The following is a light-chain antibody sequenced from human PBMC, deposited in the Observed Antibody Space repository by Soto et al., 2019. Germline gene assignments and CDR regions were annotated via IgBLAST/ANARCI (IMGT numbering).Light chain of an antibody. V-gene: IGLV2-14*01. Sequence: QSVLTQPASVSGSPGQSITISCTGTSSDVGGYNYVSWYQQHPGKAPKLMIYEVSNRPSGVSNRFSGSKSGNTASLTISGLQAEDEADYYCSSYTSSSTRGVFGGGTKHTVL. CDR3: SSYTSSSTRGV. CDR2: EVS. J-gene: IGLJ3*02. CDR1: SSDVGGYNY.